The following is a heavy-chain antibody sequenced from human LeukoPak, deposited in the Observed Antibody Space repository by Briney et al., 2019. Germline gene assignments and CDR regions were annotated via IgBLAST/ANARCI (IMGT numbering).Heavy chain of an antibody. D-gene: IGHD6-6*01. CDR1: GFTFSDYY. J-gene: IGHJ6*02. V-gene: IGHV3-11*01. CDR2: ISSSGSTI. Sequence: GGSLRLSCAASGFTFSDYYMSWIRQAPGKGLEWVSYISSSGSTIYYADSVNGRFTISRDNAKNSLYLQMNSLRAEDTAVYYCAREGQQLVPYYYYGMDVWGQGTTVTASS. CDR3: AREGQQLVPYYYYGMDV.